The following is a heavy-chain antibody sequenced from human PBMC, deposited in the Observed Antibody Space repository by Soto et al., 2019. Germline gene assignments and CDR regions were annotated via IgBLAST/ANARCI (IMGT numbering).Heavy chain of an antibody. CDR3: ARRITVTERRPYYYYMDV. CDR2: ISSSSSTI. Sequence: GGSLRLSCAASGFTFSSYSMNWVRQAPGKGPEWVSYISSSSSTIYYADSVKGRFTISRDNAKNSLYLQMNSLRAEDTAVYYCARRITVTERRPYYYYMDVWGKGTKVTVSS. D-gene: IGHD4-4*01. V-gene: IGHV3-48*01. J-gene: IGHJ6*03. CDR1: GFTFSSYS.